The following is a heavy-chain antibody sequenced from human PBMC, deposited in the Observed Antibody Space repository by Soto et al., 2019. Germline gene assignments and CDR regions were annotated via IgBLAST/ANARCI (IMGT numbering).Heavy chain of an antibody. Sequence: GASVEVSCKASGGTFSSYAISWVRQAPGQGLEWMGGIIPIFGTANYAQKFQGRVTITADESTSTAYMELSSLRSEDTAVYYCARLPQEATPYAFDIWGQGTMVTVSS. CDR1: GGTFSSYA. V-gene: IGHV1-69*13. D-gene: IGHD5-12*01. CDR3: ARLPQEATPYAFDI. CDR2: IIPIFGTA. J-gene: IGHJ3*02.